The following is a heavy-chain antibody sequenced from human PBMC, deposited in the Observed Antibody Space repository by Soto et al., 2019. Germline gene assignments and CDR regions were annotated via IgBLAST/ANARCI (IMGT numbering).Heavy chain of an antibody. D-gene: IGHD2-21*02. Sequence: GGSLRLSCVASGFSFSSYAMGWVRQAPGKGLEWVAKIEPDGSETYYLESLKGRFTVSRDNAKNSLYLQLTSLRVDDTAVYYCARGDIVVVTAPDLWGQGVLVTVSS. CDR3: ARGDIVVVTAPDL. J-gene: IGHJ4*01. V-gene: IGHV3-7*03. CDR2: IEPDGSET. CDR1: GFSFSSYA.